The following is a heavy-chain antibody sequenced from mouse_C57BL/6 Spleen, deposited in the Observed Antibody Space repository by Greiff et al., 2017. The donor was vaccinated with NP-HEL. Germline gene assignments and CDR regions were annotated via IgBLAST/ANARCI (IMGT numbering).Heavy chain of an antibody. V-gene: IGHV14-3*01. D-gene: IGHD2-2*01. CDR2: IDPANGNT. CDR1: GFNIKNTY. Sequence: VHVKQSVAELVRPGASVKLSCTASGFNIKNTYMQWVKQRPEQGLEWIGRIDPANGNTKYAPKFQGKATITTDTSSNTAYLQLSSLTSEDTAIYYCARSGSLDYWGQGTTLTVSS. J-gene: IGHJ2*01. CDR3: ARSGSLDY.